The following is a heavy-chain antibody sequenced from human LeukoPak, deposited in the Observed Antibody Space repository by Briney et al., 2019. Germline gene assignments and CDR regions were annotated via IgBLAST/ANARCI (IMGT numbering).Heavy chain of an antibody. CDR2: INQDGSEK. D-gene: IGHD2-15*01. J-gene: IGHJ3*01. CDR3: ARDGGSADL. CDR1: GFTFGGYW. V-gene: IGHV3-7*01. Sequence: GGSLRLSCAASGFTFGGYWMSWVRQAPGKGLEWVANINQDGSEKYFMDYVKGRFTISRDNAKNSLFLQMNSLRAEDTALYFCARDGGSADLWGQGTMVTVSS.